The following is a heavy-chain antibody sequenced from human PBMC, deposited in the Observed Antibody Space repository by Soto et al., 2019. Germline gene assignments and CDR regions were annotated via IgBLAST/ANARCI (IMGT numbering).Heavy chain of an antibody. CDR2: IYPGDSDT. CDR1: GCTFTNYW. Sequence: GESLKISCKGSGCTFTNYWIGWVRQMPGKGLEWMGIIYPGDSDTKYNPSFQGQVTISADKSITTTYLRRTSLKASDTAIYYCAASIFYYGMDVWGQGTTVTVSS. J-gene: IGHJ6*02. CDR3: AASIFYYGMDV. V-gene: IGHV5-51*01.